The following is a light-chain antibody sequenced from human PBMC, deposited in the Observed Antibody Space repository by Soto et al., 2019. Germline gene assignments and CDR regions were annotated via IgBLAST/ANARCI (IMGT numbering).Light chain of an antibody. V-gene: IGKV3D-15*01. CDR2: GAS. CDR3: QQYNNWPPT. J-gene: IGKJ1*01. Sequence: EIVMTQSPATLSVSPGESDTLSCRASQSVSGNLAWYQQKPGQAPRLLIYGASTRATGIPARFSGSGSGTEFTLTISSLQSEDFAVYYCQQYNNWPPTFGQVTKVEIK. CDR1: QSVSGN.